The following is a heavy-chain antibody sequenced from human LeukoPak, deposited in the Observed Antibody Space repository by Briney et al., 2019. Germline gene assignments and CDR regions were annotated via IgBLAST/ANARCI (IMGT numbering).Heavy chain of an antibody. CDR2: ISTSGTYI. CDR3: GRRVTTERGHSYGLDF. CDR1: GFTFSSYS. Sequence: GGSLRLSCAASGFTFSSYSMNWVRQAPGKGLEWVSSISTSGTYIYYADSVKGRFTISRDNAKNSLFLQMNGLRAEDTALYYCGRRVTTERGHSYGLDFWGQGTLVTVSS. D-gene: IGHD5-18*01. V-gene: IGHV3-21*01. J-gene: IGHJ4*02.